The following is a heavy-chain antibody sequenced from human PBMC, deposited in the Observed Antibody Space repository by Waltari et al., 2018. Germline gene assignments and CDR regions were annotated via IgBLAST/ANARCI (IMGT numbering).Heavy chain of an antibody. J-gene: IGHJ6*03. Sequence: QVHLQQWGAGLLKPSETLSLTCGVSGRSFSNYYWSWIRQPPGRGLEWIGEIDHSGRTNYNPSLKSRVTLSVDTSKKEFSLMLTSVTAADTAIYYCSGLRVNYYYFYHMDVWGKGTTVTVSS. CDR2: IDHSGRT. CDR1: GRSFSNYY. CDR3: SGLRVNYYYFYHMDV. V-gene: IGHV4-34*02.